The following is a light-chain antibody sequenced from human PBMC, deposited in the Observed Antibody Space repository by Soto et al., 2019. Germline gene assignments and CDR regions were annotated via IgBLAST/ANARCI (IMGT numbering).Light chain of an antibody. CDR1: QSVGKY. CDR2: GAS. J-gene: IGKJ5*01. V-gene: IGKV3-15*01. CDR3: QQRHMWPIT. Sequence: EIVMTQSPATLSLSPGERATLSCMASQSVGKYLVWYQQKPGQSPRLLIYGASTRATGIPARFSGSGSGTEFTLTISSLQSEDFAVYYCQQRHMWPITFGQGTRLEIK.